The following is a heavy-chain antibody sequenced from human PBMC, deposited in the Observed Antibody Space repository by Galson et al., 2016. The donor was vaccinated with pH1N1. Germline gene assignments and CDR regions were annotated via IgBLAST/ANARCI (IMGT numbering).Heavy chain of an antibody. CDR2: MSAYNGNT. D-gene: IGHD5-18*01. V-gene: IGHV1-18*01. CDR1: GYTFTNYG. Sequence: SVKVSCKASGYTFTNYGITWVRQAPGQGLEWMAWMSAYNGNTNYAQKFQGRVTMATDTSTNTAYMELRNLTSDATAGYYCARELRISLWLPDFWGQGTLGTGSS. J-gene: IGHJ4*02. CDR3: ARELRISLWLPDF.